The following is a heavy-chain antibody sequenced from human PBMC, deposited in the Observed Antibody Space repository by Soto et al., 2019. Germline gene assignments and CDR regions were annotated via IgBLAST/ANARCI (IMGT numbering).Heavy chain of an antibody. D-gene: IGHD3-22*01. J-gene: IGHJ5*02. CDR2: IIPIFGTA. CDR3: SRDRGPSSGYYPYWFDP. Sequence: QVQLVQSGAEVKKPGSSVKVSCKASGGTFSSYAITWVRQAPGQGLEWMGGIIPIFGTANYAQKFQGRVTSTAXXSXRXXYMELSSLRSEDTAVYYCSRDRGPSSGYYPYWFDPWGQGTLVTVSS. V-gene: IGHV1-69*12. CDR1: GGTFSSYA.